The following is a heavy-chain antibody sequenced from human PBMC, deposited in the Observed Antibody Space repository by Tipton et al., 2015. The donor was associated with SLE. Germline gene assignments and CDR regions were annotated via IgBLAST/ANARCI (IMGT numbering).Heavy chain of an antibody. Sequence: VQLVQSGAEVKKPGASVKVSCKASGYTFSNYYIHWVRQAPGQGLEWMGIINSGGGATSYAQKFQGRVTMARDTSTSTVYMELSSLRSEDTAIYYCARDRDWYYGPAPDYWGQGTLLTVSS. V-gene: IGHV1-46*01. CDR3: ARDRDWYYGPAPDY. D-gene: IGHD1-7*01. CDR2: INSGGGAT. J-gene: IGHJ4*02. CDR1: GYTFSNYY.